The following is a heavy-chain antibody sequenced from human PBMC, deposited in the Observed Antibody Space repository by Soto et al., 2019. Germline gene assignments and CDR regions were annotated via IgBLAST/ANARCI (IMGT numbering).Heavy chain of an antibody. D-gene: IGHD1-26*01. CDR1: CDGFTSYG. CDR2: ISAYNGNT. J-gene: IGHJ6*02. Sequence: SVKVCSKACCDGFTSYGSMWMQQTTVQGLEWMRWISAYNGNTNYAQKLQGRVTMTTDTSTSTAYMELRSLRSDDTAVYYCARVGSGRYYYYHGMDVRGQRTTVTVSS. V-gene: IGHV1-18*01. CDR3: ARVGSGRYYYYHGMDV.